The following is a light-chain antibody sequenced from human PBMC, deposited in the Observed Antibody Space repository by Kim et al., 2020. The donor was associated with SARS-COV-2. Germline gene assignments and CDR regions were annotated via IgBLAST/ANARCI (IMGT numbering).Light chain of an antibody. CDR3: NSRDSSDDHVI. CDR1: SLRNYY. V-gene: IGLV3-19*01. Sequence: SSELTHDPAVSVALGQTVRITCQGDSLRNYYASWSQQKPGQAPVLVIYGKNKRPSGIPDRFSGSTSGSTASLTITGAQAEDEADYYCNSRDSSDDHVIFGGGTKVSVL. CDR2: GKN. J-gene: IGLJ2*01.